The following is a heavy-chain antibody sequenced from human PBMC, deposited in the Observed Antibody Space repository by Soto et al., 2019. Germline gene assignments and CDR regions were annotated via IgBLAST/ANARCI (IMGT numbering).Heavy chain of an antibody. CDR2: ISSSSSTI. V-gene: IGHV3-48*02. Sequence: LSLTCAASGFTFSSYSMNWVRQAPGKGLEWVSYISSSSSTIYYADSVKGRFTISRDNAKNSLYLQMNSLRDEDTAVYYCARDSDDYGDLNWFDPWGQGALVTVSS. CDR1: GFTFSSYS. D-gene: IGHD4-17*01. CDR3: ARDSDDYGDLNWFDP. J-gene: IGHJ5*02.